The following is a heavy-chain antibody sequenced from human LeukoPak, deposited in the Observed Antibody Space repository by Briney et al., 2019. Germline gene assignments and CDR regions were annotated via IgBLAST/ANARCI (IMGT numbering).Heavy chain of an antibody. Sequence: ASVKVSCKASGYTLSSYDINWVRQATGQGLEWMGWMNPNSGNRGYAQKFQGRVTITRNTSISTAYMELSSLRSEDTAVYYCARRLGLRWDLQAFDIWGQGTMVTVSS. V-gene: IGHV1-8*03. CDR1: GYTLSSYD. CDR3: ARRLGLRWDLQAFDI. CDR2: MNPNSGNR. J-gene: IGHJ3*02. D-gene: IGHD4-23*01.